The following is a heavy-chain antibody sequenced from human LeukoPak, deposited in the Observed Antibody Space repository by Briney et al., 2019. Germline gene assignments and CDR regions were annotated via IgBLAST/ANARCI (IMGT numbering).Heavy chain of an antibody. J-gene: IGHJ4*02. Sequence: SETLSLTCAVYGGSFSGYYWSWLRQPPGKGLEWIGEINHSGSTNYNPSLKSRVTISVDTSKNQFSLKLSSVPAADTAVYYCARGSTDYGDPNFDYWGQGTLVTVSS. CDR1: GGSFSGYY. D-gene: IGHD4-17*01. V-gene: IGHV4-34*01. CDR3: ARGSTDYGDPNFDY. CDR2: INHSGST.